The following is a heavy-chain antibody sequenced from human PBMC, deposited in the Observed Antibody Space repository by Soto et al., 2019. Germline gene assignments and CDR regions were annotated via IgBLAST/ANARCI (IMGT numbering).Heavy chain of an antibody. J-gene: IGHJ6*03. V-gene: IGHV3-23*01. Sequence: EVQLLESGGGLVQPGGSLRLSCAASGFTFSSYAMSWVRQAPGEGLEWVSIIVSDGGTFYVDSVRGRFTISRDNSKNTLYLQMNSLRAEDMAVYYCARGLNIVRGVNSYYMDVWGKGTTVTVSS. CDR1: GFTFSSYA. CDR3: ARGLNIVRGVNSYYMDV. D-gene: IGHD3-10*01. CDR2: IIVSDGGT.